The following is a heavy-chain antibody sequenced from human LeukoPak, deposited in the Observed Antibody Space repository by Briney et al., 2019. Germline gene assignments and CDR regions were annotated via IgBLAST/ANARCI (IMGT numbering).Heavy chain of an antibody. Sequence: GRSLRLSCAASGFTFSSYGMHWVRQAPGKGLEWVAVIWYDGSNKYYADSVKGRFTISRDNSKNTLYLQMNSLRAEDTAVYYCARDRDYGDYYFDYWGQGTLVTVSS. CDR2: IWYDGSNK. CDR3: ARDRDYGDYYFDY. J-gene: IGHJ4*02. CDR1: GFTFSSYG. D-gene: IGHD4-17*01. V-gene: IGHV3-33*01.